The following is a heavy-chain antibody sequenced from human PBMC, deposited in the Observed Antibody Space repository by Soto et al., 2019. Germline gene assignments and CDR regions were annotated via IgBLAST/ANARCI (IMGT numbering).Heavy chain of an antibody. CDR2: ITSDGGVT. Sequence: EVQLLESGGGLVQPGGSLRLSCAASGVTFTSHVMSWVRQAPGKGLEWVSYITSDGGVTYYADSVKGRFSVSRDNDKKSLFLQMNSLRDEDTAVYYCARLPKGSTVTSWGQGTLVTVSS. D-gene: IGHD4-17*01. V-gene: IGHV3-48*02. CDR3: ARLPKGSTVTS. CDR1: GVTFTSHV. J-gene: IGHJ4*02.